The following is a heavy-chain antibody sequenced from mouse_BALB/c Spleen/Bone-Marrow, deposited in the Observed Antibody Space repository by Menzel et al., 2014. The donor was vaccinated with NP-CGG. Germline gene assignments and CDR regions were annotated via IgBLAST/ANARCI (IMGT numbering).Heavy chain of an antibody. CDR1: GFNIKDPY. CDR2: IDPANGNT. D-gene: IGHD1-1*01. CDR3: APYYYGRWFTY. V-gene: IGHV14-3*02. J-gene: IGHJ3*01. Sequence: VHVKQSGAELVKPGASVKLSCTASGFNIKDPYMHWVKQRPEQGLEWIGRIDPANGNTKYDPKFQGKATITAVTSSNTAYLQLSSLTSEDTAVYYCAPYYYGRWFTYWGQGTLVTVSA.